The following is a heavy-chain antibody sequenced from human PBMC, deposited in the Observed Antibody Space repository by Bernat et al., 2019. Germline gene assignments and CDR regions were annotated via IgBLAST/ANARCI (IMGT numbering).Heavy chain of an antibody. CDR3: AKEGVVRELIPDYYWYFDL. CDR1: GFTFSSYG. V-gene: IGHV3-30*18. D-gene: IGHD3-10*01. J-gene: IGHJ2*01. Sequence: QVQLVESGGGVVQPGRSLRPSCAASGFTFSSYGMHWVRQAPGKGLEWVAVISYDGSNKYYADSVKGRFTISRDNSKNTLYLQMNSLRAEDTAVYYCAKEGVVRELIPDYYWYFDLWGRGTLVTVSS. CDR2: ISYDGSNK.